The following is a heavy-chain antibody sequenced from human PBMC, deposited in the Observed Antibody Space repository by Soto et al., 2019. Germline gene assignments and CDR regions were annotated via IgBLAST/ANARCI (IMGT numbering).Heavy chain of an antibody. CDR2: IIPIFGTA. V-gene: IGHV1-69*13. J-gene: IGHJ4*02. D-gene: IGHD5-18*01. CDR1: GGTFSSYA. CDR3: ASESPRRGYSYGPFDY. Sequence: SVKVSCKASGGTFSSYAISWVRQAPGQGLEWMGGIIPIFGTANYAQKFQGRVTITADESTSTAYMELSSLRSEVTAVYYCASESPRRGYSYGPFDYWGQGTLVTVSS.